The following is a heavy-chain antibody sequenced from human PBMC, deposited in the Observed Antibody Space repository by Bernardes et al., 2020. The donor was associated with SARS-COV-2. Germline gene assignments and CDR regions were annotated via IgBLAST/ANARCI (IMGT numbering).Heavy chain of an antibody. J-gene: IGHJ6*02. Sequence: GEYLKSSCNVSDYTFTHYWIGWVRPMPGKGLEWMGIIYPGDSDTKYSPSFQGRVTISADKSVNTAYLQWSSLKASDTAIYYCARRRYGDFGVDVWGQGTTVTVSS. CDR2: IYPGDSDT. CDR1: DYTFTHYW. D-gene: IGHD4-17*01. V-gene: IGHV5-51*01. CDR3: ARRRYGDFGVDV.